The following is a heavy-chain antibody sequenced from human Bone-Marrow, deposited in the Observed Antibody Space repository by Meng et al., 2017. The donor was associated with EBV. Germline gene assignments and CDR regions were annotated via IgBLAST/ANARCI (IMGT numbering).Heavy chain of an antibody. D-gene: IGHD1-14*01. CDR1: GFIFSGYG. V-gene: IGHV3-30*18. Sequence: QEQLVESGGGVVQLGGALRLSCAASGFIFSGYGFHWVRQAPGKGPEWVAIIPSDASHNKYYADSVKGRFTISRDNSKNTLYLQMNSLKIEDTAVYYCAKDLSGRFDPWGQGTLVTVSS. J-gene: IGHJ5*02. CDR3: AKDLSGRFDP. CDR2: IPSDASHNK.